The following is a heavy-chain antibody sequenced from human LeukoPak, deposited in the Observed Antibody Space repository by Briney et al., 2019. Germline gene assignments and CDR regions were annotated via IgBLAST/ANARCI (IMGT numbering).Heavy chain of an antibody. CDR2: TYHSRST. CDR3: ARARGGGSYSDYYYYLDV. CDR1: GYSISSAYY. V-gene: IGHV4-38-2*02. J-gene: IGHJ6*03. Sequence: SETLSLTCSVSGYSISSAYYWGWIRQPPGKGLEWIGTTYHSRSTNYNPPLKNRVTITVDTTNNHFFLKLRPSIAADAAVFYFARARGGGSYSDYYYYLDVWGKGTTVTISS. D-gene: IGHD1-26*01.